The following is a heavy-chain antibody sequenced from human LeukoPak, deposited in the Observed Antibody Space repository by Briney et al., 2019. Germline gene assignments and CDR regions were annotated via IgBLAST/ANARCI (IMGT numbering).Heavy chain of an antibody. J-gene: IGHJ4*02. CDR1: GGSISSGSYY. Sequence: SQTLSLTCTVSGGSISSGSYYWSWLRQPAGKGLEWIGRIYTSGSTNYNPSLKSRVTISVDTSKNQFSLKLSSVTAADTAVYYCASRKLGNDYWGQGTLVTVSS. D-gene: IGHD7-27*01. V-gene: IGHV4-61*02. CDR3: ASRKLGNDY. CDR2: IYTSGST.